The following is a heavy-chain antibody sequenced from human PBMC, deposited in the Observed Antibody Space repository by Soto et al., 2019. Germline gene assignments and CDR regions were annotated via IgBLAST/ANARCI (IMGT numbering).Heavy chain of an antibody. Sequence: QVQLVQSGAEVKKPGASVKVSCKASGYTFTSYGISWVRQAPGEGLEWMGWISTYTGNTNYAQKLQGRVTMTTDTPTSTDYVALRSLRSDDTAVYYCARAHDYDSSGYYLPGYWGQGTLVTVSS. CDR1: GYTFTSYG. V-gene: IGHV1-18*04. D-gene: IGHD3-22*01. CDR3: ARAHDYDSSGYYLPGY. CDR2: ISTYTGNT. J-gene: IGHJ4*02.